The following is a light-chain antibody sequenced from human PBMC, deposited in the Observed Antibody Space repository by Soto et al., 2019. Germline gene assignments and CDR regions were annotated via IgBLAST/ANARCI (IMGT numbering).Light chain of an antibody. CDR1: NSDINY. CDR3: SSSTNTNTFV. V-gene: IGLV2-14*01. J-gene: IGLJ1*01. CDR2: GVI. Sequence: QYVLTQPASVSGAPGQSNTISCTGTNSDINYVSWHQQHPGKAPKLLIYGVINRSSGVSNRFSGSKSGNTASLTISGLQPEDEADYYCSSSTNTNTFVFGTGTKLTVL.